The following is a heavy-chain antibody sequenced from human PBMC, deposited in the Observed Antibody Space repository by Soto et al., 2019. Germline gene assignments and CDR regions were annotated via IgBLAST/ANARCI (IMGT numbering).Heavy chain of an antibody. D-gene: IGHD3-9*01. CDR1: GGCCSGDY. V-gene: IGHV4-34*01. CDR2: INHSGST. J-gene: IGHJ6*02. CDR3: ARPTFYDILTRDGMDV. Sequence: SETLSLTCAVYGGCCSGDYWSWIRQPPGKGLEWIGEINHSGSTNYNPSLKSRGTISVDTSKNQFSLKLSSVTAADTAVYYCARPTFYDILTRDGMDVSGQATTLTLSS.